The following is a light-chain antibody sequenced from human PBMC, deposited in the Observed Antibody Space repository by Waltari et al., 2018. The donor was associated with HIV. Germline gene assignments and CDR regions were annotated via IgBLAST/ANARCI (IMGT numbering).Light chain of an antibody. J-gene: IGKJ1*01. CDR3: QQLDRYPRT. CDR1: QGISSY. Sequence: DIQLTQSPSFLSASVGDRVTITCRASQGISSYLAWYQQKPGKAPKLLIFEASTLQIRVPSRFSCSGFGTEFTLTISSLHPEDFATYSCQQLDRYPRTFGQGTKVEIK. CDR2: EAS. V-gene: IGKV1-9*01.